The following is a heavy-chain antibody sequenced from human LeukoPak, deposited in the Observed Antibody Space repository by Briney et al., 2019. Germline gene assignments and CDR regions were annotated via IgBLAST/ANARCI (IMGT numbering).Heavy chain of an antibody. CDR1: GFTFSSYA. CDR2: ISGSGGST. J-gene: IGHJ4*02. Sequence: GESLGLSCAASGFTFSSYAMSWVRQIPGKGLEWVSAISGSGGSTYYADSVKGRFTISRDNSKNTLYLQMNSLRAEDTAVYYCAKATRAVAGGPFDYWGQGTLVTVSS. D-gene: IGHD6-19*01. V-gene: IGHV3-23*01. CDR3: AKATRAVAGGPFDY.